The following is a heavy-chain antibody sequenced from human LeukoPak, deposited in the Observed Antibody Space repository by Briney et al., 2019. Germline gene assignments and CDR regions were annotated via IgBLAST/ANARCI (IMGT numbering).Heavy chain of an antibody. J-gene: IGHJ2*01. CDR2: IYYSGTT. D-gene: IGHD7-27*01. CDR3: ACLQNWGWYFDL. Sequence: SETLSLTCTVSGGSITRSNYYWGWIRQPPGKGLEWIGGIYYSGTTYYNPSLKTRVTISVDTSKNQFFLKLTSVTAADTAVYHCACLQNWGWYFDLWGRGTLVAVSS. CDR1: GGSITRSNYY. V-gene: IGHV4-39*01.